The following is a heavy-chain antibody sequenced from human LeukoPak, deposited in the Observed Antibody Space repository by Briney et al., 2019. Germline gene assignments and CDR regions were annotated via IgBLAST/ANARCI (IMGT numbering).Heavy chain of an antibody. CDR3: AKNDFWSGNRPNPDY. CDR2: ISGSGGST. J-gene: IGHJ4*02. Sequence: PGGSLRLSCAASGFTFSSYAVSWVRQAPGKGLEWVSAISGSGGSTYYADSVKGRFTISRDNSKNTLYLQMNSLRAEDTAVYYCAKNDFWSGNRPNPDYWGQGTLVTVSS. V-gene: IGHV3-23*01. D-gene: IGHD3-3*01. CDR1: GFTFSSYA.